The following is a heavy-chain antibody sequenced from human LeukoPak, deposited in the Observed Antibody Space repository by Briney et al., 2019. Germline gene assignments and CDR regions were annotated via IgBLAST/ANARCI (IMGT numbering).Heavy chain of an antibody. CDR3: ATDFYRGRQFDY. V-gene: IGHV1-24*01. J-gene: IGHJ4*02. CDR1: GYTFTSYY. D-gene: IGHD2/OR15-2a*01. CDR2: FDPEDVET. Sequence: ASVKVSCKASGYTFTSYYMHWVRQAPGQGLEWMGGFDPEDVETIYAQKFQGRVTMTEDTSTATAYMDLSSLRPDDTAVYYCATDFYRGRQFDYWGQGTLVTVSS.